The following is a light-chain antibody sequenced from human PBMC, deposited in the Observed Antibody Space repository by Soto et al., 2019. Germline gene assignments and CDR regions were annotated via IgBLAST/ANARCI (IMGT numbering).Light chain of an antibody. V-gene: IGKV3D-15*01. Sequence: EILMTQSPVTLSVSPGERATLSCRASQSVSSHLAWYQQKPAQAPRLLIYGASTRATGIPARFSGSESGTEFTLTISSLQPEDFATYYCQQFNNYPITFGQGTRLEIK. J-gene: IGKJ5*01. CDR3: QQFNNYPIT. CDR1: QSVSSH. CDR2: GAS.